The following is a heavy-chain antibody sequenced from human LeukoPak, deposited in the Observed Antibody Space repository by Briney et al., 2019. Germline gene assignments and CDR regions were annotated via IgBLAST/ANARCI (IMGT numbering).Heavy chain of an antibody. CDR1: GFTIDDYA. Sequence: GGSLRLSCAASGFTIDDYAMHWVRQAPGKGLEWVSGISWNSGSIGYADSVKGRFTISRDNAKNSLYLQMNSLRAEDTALYYCAKDRTAVAGTPFDYWGQGTLVTVSS. CDR3: AKDRTAVAGTPFDY. CDR2: ISWNSGSI. V-gene: IGHV3-9*01. J-gene: IGHJ4*02. D-gene: IGHD6-19*01.